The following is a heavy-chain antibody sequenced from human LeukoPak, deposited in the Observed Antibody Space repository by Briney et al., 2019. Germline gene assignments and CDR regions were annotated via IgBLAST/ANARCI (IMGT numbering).Heavy chain of an antibody. Sequence: SVKVSCKASGGTFISYAISWVRQAPGQGLEWMGGIIPIFGTANYAQKFQGRDTITADESTSTAYMELSSLRSEDTAVYYCAGLPRTMVRGKRNFQHWGQGTLVTVSS. V-gene: IGHV1-69*01. J-gene: IGHJ1*01. CDR3: AGLPRTMVRGKRNFQH. CDR2: IIPIFGTA. CDR1: GGTFISYA. D-gene: IGHD3-10*01.